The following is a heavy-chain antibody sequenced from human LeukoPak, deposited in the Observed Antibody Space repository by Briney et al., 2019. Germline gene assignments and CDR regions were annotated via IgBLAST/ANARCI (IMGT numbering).Heavy chain of an antibody. Sequence: SETLSLTCTVSGGSISSSSYYWSWIRQPPGKGLEWIGYTYYSGSTNYNPSLKSRVTISVDTSKNQFSLKLSSVTAADTAVYYCARDLSGATVTTGYYYYYGMDVWGKGTTVTVSS. D-gene: IGHD4-17*01. V-gene: IGHV4-61*01. CDR2: TYYSGST. CDR3: ARDLSGATVTTGYYYYYGMDV. J-gene: IGHJ6*04. CDR1: GGSISSSSYY.